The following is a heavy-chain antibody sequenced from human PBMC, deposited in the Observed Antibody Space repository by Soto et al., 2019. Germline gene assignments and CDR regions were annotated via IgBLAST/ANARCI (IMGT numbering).Heavy chain of an antibody. J-gene: IGHJ4*02. CDR3: ANKRGTWVDTAIDF. CDR1: DCTFTSYA. D-gene: IGHD3-16*01. V-gene: IGHV3-23*01. Sequence: GALRRTCLAPDCTFTSYAMTWVRLPPGKGLQWVAGLSHDGGNIYYRDSVRGRFTNSRDNSKNICYLQMHSLKGEDTDVYCCANKRGTWVDTAIDFWGQGTQVTVYS. CDR2: LSHDGGNI.